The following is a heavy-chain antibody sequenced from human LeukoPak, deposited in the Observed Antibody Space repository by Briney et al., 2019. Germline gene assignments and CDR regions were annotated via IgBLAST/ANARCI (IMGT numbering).Heavy chain of an antibody. D-gene: IGHD1-26*01. J-gene: IGHJ4*02. V-gene: IGHV4-61*02. CDR1: GGSVSSGNHY. CDR3: AKSGGYGLIDY. CDR2: IYTSGST. Sequence: PSETLSLTCTVSGGSVSSGNHYWSWIRQPAGKGLEWIGRIYTSGSTNYNPSLKSRVTISVDTSKNQFSLKLNSVTAADTAMYYCAKSGGYGLIDYWGQGTLVTVSS.